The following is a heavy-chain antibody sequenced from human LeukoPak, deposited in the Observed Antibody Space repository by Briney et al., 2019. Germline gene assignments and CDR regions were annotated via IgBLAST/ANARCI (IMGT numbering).Heavy chain of an antibody. CDR3: ARDLTNYYGSGSYWYYFDY. V-gene: IGHV3-21*01. Sequence: GGSLRLSCAASGFTFSSYNMNWVRQAPGKGLEWVSSISSSSSYIYYADSVRGRFTISRDNAKNSLYLQINSLRAEDTAVYYCARDLTNYYGSGSYWYYFDYWGQGTLVTVSS. CDR1: GFTFSSYN. CDR2: ISSSSSYI. J-gene: IGHJ4*02. D-gene: IGHD3-10*01.